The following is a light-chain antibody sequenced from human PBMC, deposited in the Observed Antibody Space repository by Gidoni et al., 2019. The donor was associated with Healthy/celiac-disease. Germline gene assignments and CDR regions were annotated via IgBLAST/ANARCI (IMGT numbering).Light chain of an antibody. CDR2: DAS. CDR3: QQFNSYPLT. CDR1: QGISSA. J-gene: IGKJ3*01. Sequence: AIQFTQSPSSLSASVGDRVTITCRVSQGISSALAWYQQKPGKAPKLLIYDASSLESGVPSRFSGSGSGTDFTLTISSLQPEDFATYYCQQFNSYPLTFGPGTKVDIK. V-gene: IGKV1-13*02.